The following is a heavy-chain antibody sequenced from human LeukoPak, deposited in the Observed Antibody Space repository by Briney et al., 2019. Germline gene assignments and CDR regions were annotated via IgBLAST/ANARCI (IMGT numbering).Heavy chain of an antibody. Sequence: GGSLRLSCAASGFTFSSYSMNWVRQAPGKGLEWVANVQHIGGETYYVDSVKGRFTISRDNAKNSVYLQMNSLGADDTAVYYCATYSILNAREFRYWGQGTLVTVTS. CDR2: VQHIGGET. CDR3: ATYSILNAREFRY. V-gene: IGHV3-7*01. CDR1: GFTFSSYS. D-gene: IGHD4-11*01. J-gene: IGHJ1*01.